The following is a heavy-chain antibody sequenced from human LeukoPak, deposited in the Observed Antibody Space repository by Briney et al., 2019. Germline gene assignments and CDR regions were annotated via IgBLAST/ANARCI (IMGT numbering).Heavy chain of an antibody. CDR3: ARAGYYYDSSGYLDY. CDR1: GGTVSSYY. V-gene: IGHV4-59*02. Sequence: SETLSLTCTVSGGTVSSYYWSWIRQPPGKGLEWIGYIYYSGSTNYNPSLKSRVTISVDKSKNQFSLKLSSVTAADTAVYYCARAGYYYDSSGYLDYWGQGTLVTVSS. D-gene: IGHD3-22*01. J-gene: IGHJ4*02. CDR2: IYYSGST.